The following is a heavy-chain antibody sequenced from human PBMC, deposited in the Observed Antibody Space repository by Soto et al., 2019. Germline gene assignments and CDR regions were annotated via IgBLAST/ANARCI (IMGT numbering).Heavy chain of an antibody. CDR1: GFTFGGYA. D-gene: IGHD5-12*01. V-gene: IGHV3-49*05. CDR2: IRGKAYGGTT. CDR3: TRGVSCYELTPYYFDY. J-gene: IGHJ4*02. Sequence: EVQLVESGGGLVKPGRSLRLSCTASGFTFGGYALSWFRQAPGKGLEWLGFIRGKAYGGTTEYAASVRGSFTISRDDSKSIAYLQMNSLKTEDKAVYYCTRGVSCYELTPYYFDYWGQGTLVTVSS.